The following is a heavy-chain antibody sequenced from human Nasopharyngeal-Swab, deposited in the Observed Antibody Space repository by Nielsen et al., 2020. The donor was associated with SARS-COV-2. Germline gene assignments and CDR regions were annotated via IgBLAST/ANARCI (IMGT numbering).Heavy chain of an antibody. D-gene: IGHD3-22*01. CDR2: INSDGSST. V-gene: IGHV3-74*01. J-gene: IGHJ6*02. Sequence: GESLKISCAASGFTFSSYWMHWVRQAPGKGLVWASRINSDGSSTSYADSVKGRFTISRDNAKNTLYLQMNSLRAEDTAVYYCARGPLLKYYDSSGQSGGYYYYGMDVWGQGTTVTVSS. CDR3: ARGPLLKYYDSSGQSGGYYYYGMDV. CDR1: GFTFSSYW.